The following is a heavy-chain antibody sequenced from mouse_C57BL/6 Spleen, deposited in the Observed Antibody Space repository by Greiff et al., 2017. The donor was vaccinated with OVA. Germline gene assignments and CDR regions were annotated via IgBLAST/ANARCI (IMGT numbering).Heavy chain of an antibody. CDR1: GFTFTDYY. J-gene: IGHJ4*01. CDR2: IRNKANGYTT. Sequence: EVKLMESGGGLVQPGGSLSLSCAASGFTFTDYYMSWVRQPPGKALEWLGFIRNKANGYTTEYSASVKGRFTISRDNSQSILYHQMNALRAEDSATYYCAIGNYGFMDYWGQGTSVTVSS. CDR3: AIGNYGFMDY. V-gene: IGHV7-3*01. D-gene: IGHD2-1*01.